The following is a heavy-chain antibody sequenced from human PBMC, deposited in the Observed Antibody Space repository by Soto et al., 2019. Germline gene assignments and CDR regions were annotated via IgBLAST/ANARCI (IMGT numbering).Heavy chain of an antibody. CDR1: GFTFGSYW. CDR3: ARGRPFGMDV. CDR2: IDSDGSST. J-gene: IGHJ6*02. Sequence: GGSLRLSCAASGFTFGSYWMNWVRQAPGKGLVWVSRIDSDGSSTTYADSVKGRFTTSRDNAKNTLYLQMSSLRVEDTAVYYCARGRPFGMDVWGQGTTVTVSS. V-gene: IGHV3-74*01.